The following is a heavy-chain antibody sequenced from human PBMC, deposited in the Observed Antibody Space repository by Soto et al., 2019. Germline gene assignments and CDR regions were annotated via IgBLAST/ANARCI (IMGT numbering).Heavy chain of an antibody. V-gene: IGHV4-31*03. CDR3: ARGGNRNWFDP. J-gene: IGHJ5*02. CDR2: IYYSGST. Sequence: SETLSLTCTVSGGSISSGGYYWSWIRQHPGKGLEWIGYIYYSGSTYYNPSLKSRVTISVDTSKNQFSLKLSSVTAADTAVYYCARGGNRNWFDPWGQGTLVTVSS. D-gene: IGHD4-4*01. CDR1: GGSISSGGYY.